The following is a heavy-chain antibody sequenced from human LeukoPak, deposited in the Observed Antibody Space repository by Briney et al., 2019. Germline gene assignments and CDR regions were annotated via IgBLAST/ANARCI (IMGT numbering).Heavy chain of an antibody. CDR3: AKDWYYYDSSGYSSEYFQH. J-gene: IGHJ1*01. CDR2: ISYDGSNK. Sequence: GGSLRLSCAASGFTFSSYGMHWVRQAPGKGLEWVAVISYDGSNKYYADSVKGRFTISRDNSKNTLYLQMNSLRAEDTAVYYCAKDWYYYDSSGYSSEYFQHWGQGTLVTVSS. CDR1: GFTFSSYG. V-gene: IGHV3-30*18. D-gene: IGHD3-22*01.